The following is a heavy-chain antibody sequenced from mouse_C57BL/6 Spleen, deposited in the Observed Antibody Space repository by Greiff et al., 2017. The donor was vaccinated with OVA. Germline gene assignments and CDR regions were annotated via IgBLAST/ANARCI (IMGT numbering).Heavy chain of an antibody. D-gene: IGHD2-3*01. Sequence: EVKLMESGGGLVKPGGSLKLSCAASGFTFSDYGMHWVRQAPGKGLEWVAYISSGSSTIYYADKVKGRFTISRDNAKNTLFLQMTSLRSEDTAMYYCARASDGYYDAWFAYWGQGTLVTVSA. CDR2: ISSGSSTI. J-gene: IGHJ3*01. CDR3: ARASDGYYDAWFAY. CDR1: GFTFSDYG. V-gene: IGHV5-17*01.